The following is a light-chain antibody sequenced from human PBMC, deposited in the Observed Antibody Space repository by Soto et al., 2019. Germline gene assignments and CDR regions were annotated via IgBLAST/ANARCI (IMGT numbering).Light chain of an antibody. Sequence: DIQMTQSPSTLSASVGDRVTITCRASQSINTWLAWYQQRPGKAPNLLIHTASTLKSGVPSRFSGRGSGTEFTLTISSLKPDDFATYYCQDYDFSSGLTFGGGTKVEI. CDR3: QDYDFSSGLT. CDR2: TAS. CDR1: QSINTW. V-gene: IGKV1-5*03. J-gene: IGKJ4*01.